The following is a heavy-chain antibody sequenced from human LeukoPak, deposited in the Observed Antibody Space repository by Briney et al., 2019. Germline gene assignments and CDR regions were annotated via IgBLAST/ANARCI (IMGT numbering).Heavy chain of an antibody. CDR1: GGSFSSSSYY. CDR2: IYYSGST. D-gene: IGHD3-10*01. J-gene: IGHJ3*02. V-gene: IGHV4-39*01. CDR3: ARQGRAGRRAFDI. Sequence: AETLSLTCTVSGGSFSSSSYYWGWIRQPQGKGLEWIGSIYYSGSTYYNASLKSRVTISVETSKNQFSLKLSSVTAADTAVYYCARQGRAGRRAFDIWGQGTMVTVSS.